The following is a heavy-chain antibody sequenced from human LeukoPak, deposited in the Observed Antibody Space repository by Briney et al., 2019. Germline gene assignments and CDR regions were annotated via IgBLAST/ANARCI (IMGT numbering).Heavy chain of an antibody. CDR1: GFSFSGHW. J-gene: IGHJ4*02. Sequence: GGSLRLSCTASGFSFSGHWMHWARQLPGKGLVWVSRISPTGSTTSYADSVKGRFTVSRDNAKNTLYLQVNNLRAEDTAVYYCARRPNSNWSGLDFWGQGTLLTVSS. D-gene: IGHD6-6*01. CDR2: ISPTGSTT. CDR3: ARRPNSNWSGLDF. V-gene: IGHV3-74*01.